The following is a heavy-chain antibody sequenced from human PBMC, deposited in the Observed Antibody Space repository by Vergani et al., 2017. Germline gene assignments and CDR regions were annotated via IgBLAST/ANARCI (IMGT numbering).Heavy chain of an antibody. D-gene: IGHD3-16*02. CDR1: GYTFTGYY. J-gene: IGHJ3*02. V-gene: IGHV1-2*02. CDR2: INPNSGGT. CDR3: ARDHASSYDYVWGSYRYAFDI. Sequence: QVQLVQSGAEVQKPGASVKVSCKASGYTFTGYYMHWVRKAPGQGLEWMGWINPNSGGTNYAQKVQGRVTMTRDTSISTAYMELSRLRSDDKAVYYCARDHASSYDYVWGSYRYAFDIWGQGTMVTVSS.